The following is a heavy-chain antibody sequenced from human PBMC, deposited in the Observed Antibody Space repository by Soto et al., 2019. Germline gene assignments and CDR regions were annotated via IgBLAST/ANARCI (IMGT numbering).Heavy chain of an antibody. CDR1: GYTFTCYY. D-gene: IGHD5-12*01. Sequence: ASVKVSFKASGYTFTCYYMHWVRRAPGQGLEWMGWINPNSGGTNYAQKFQGRVTMTRDTSISTACMELSRLRSGDTAVYYGARGPIVATMVAFDIWGKGTMVTVAS. J-gene: IGHJ3*02. V-gene: IGHV1-2*02. CDR3: ARGPIVATMVAFDI. CDR2: INPNSGGT.